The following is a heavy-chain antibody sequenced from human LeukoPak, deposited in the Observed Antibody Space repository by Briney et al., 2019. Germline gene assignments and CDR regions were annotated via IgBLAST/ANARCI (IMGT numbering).Heavy chain of an antibody. CDR3: ARGRGTGSYFYD. J-gene: IGHJ4*02. CDR2: IYDSGST. Sequence: SETLSLTCTVSGGSIRSSYYYWGWIRQPPGKGLEWIGSIYDSGSTYYNPSLKSRVTISVDTSKNQFSLKLTSVTAADTAVYYCARGRGTGSYFYDWGQGTLVTVSS. V-gene: IGHV4-39*01. CDR1: GGSIRSSYYY. D-gene: IGHD3/OR15-3a*01.